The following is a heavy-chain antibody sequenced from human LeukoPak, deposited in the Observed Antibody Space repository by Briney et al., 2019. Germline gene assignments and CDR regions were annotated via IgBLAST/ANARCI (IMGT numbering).Heavy chain of an antibody. CDR3: VRDRGTYRPIDY. CDR1: AFSLNAYN. Sequence: KPGGSLRLSCAASAFSLNAYNMNWVRQAPGKGLEWVSSISYTGTYIYYADSVKGRFTISRDNAQNSLYLQMNSLRAEDTATYYCVRDRGTYRPIDYWGQGTLVTVSS. V-gene: IGHV3-21*04. CDR2: ISYTGTYI. J-gene: IGHJ4*02. D-gene: IGHD1-26*01.